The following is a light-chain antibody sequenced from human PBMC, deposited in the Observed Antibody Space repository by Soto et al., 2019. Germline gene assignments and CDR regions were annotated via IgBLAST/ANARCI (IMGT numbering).Light chain of an antibody. CDR3: QQSYSSTPT. CDR1: QSISNH. J-gene: IGKJ1*01. CDR2: AAS. Sequence: DIQITQSPSSLSASVEDRVIITCRASQSISNHLNWYQQKPGKAPKILIFAASSLQSGVHSRFSGSRSGPEFTLTISSLQPEDFATYYCQQSYSSTPTFGQGTKVDIK. V-gene: IGKV1-39*01.